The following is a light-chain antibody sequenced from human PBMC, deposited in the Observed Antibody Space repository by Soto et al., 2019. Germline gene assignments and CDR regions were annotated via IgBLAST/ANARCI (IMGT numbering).Light chain of an antibody. Sequence: QSALTQPPSASGSPGQSVTISCTGTRSDVGSYNYVSWYQQHPGKAPKLMIYEVSKRPSGVPDRFSGSKSGNTASLTVSGLQAEDEADYYCSSYVDGHNFGVFGGGTKVTVL. V-gene: IGLV2-8*01. CDR1: RSDVGSYNY. CDR3: SSYVDGHNFGV. J-gene: IGLJ2*01. CDR2: EVS.